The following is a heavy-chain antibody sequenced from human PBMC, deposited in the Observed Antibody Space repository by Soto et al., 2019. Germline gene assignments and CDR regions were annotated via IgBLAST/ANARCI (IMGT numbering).Heavy chain of an antibody. J-gene: IGHJ6*02. CDR2: ISYTGRT. V-gene: IGHV4-61*03. CDR3: AREWGLLPYYVMNV. CDR1: GDSVTSGSYY. Sequence: SETLSLTCIVSGDSVTSGSYYWTWLRQPPGKGLEWIGYISYTGRTKYNPSLQSRVTISVDTSKNDFSLNLSSVTAADTAVYFCAREWGLLPYYVMNVWGHGAAVTVSS. D-gene: IGHD7-27*01.